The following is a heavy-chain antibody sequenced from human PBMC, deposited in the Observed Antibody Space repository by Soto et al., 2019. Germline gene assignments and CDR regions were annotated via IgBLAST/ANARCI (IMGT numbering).Heavy chain of an antibody. CDR3: AKDLITMIVVVTPGVGAFDI. V-gene: IGHV3-9*01. Sequence: EVQLVESGGGLVQPGRSLRLSCAASGFTFDDYAMHWVRQAPGKGLEWVSGISWNSGSIGYADSVKGRFTISRDNAKNSLYLQMNSLRAEDTALYYCAKDLITMIVVVTPGVGAFDIWGQGTMVTVSS. CDR2: ISWNSGSI. CDR1: GFTFDDYA. J-gene: IGHJ3*02. D-gene: IGHD3-22*01.